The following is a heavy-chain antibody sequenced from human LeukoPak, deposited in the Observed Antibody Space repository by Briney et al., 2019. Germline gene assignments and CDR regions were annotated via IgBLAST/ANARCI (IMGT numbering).Heavy chain of an antibody. CDR3: ARNGGNSDYDY. J-gene: IGHJ4*02. D-gene: IGHD4-23*01. CDR1: GGSISSSSSIC. CDR2: IYHSGAT. Sequence: NPSETLSLTCAVSGGSISSSSSICWTWVRQPPGKGLGWIGEIYHSGATNYNPSLKSRVTMLLDKSKNQFSLKLNSVTAADTAVYYCARNGGNSDYDYWGQGTLVTVSA. V-gene: IGHV4-4*02.